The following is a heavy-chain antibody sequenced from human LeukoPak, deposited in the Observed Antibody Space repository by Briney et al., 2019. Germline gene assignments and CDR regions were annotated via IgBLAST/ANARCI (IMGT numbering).Heavy chain of an antibody. V-gene: IGHV3-64*01. CDR1: GFTFSTYT. CDR3: ARDAGYVRFDF. CDR2: ISGNGGSR. J-gene: IGHJ4*02. Sequence: GGSLRLSCAASGFTFSTYTMHWVRQAPGKGLEYVSSISGNGGSREYANSVKGRFTISRDNSRNTLYLQMGGLRAEDMAVYYCARDAGYVRFDFWGQGTLATVSS. D-gene: IGHD5-18*01.